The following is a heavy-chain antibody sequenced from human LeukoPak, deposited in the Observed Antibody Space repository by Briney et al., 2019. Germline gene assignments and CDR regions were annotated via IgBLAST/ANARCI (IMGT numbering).Heavy chain of an antibody. CDR2: ISSGSSTI. CDR3: ARKREDGVVAIAGVSDY. V-gene: IGHV3-48*01. CDR1: GFTFSTYS. Sequence: GGTLRLSCAASGFTFSTYSMNWVRQAPGKGLEWLSYISSGSSTIYYADSVKGRFTISRDNAKNSLYLQMNSLRAEDTAVYYCARKREDGVVAIAGVSDYWGQGTLVTVSS. D-gene: IGHD2-21*01. J-gene: IGHJ4*02.